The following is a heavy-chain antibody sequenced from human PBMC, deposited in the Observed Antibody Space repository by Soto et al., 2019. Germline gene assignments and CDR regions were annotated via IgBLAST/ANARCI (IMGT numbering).Heavy chain of an antibody. D-gene: IGHD2-21*01. V-gene: IGHV4-31*11. J-gene: IGHJ4*02. CDR1: GGSISRGGYY. Sequence: QVQLQGSGPGLVKPSQTLSLTCAVSGGSISRGGYYWSWIRQHTGKGLEWIGYIYYDGSTYYNPSPKSRVTLSSDTSKNQFSLKLSSVTAADTALYYCGRDTGSSGIDSWGQGTLVTVSS. CDR2: IYYDGST. CDR3: GRDTGSSGIDS.